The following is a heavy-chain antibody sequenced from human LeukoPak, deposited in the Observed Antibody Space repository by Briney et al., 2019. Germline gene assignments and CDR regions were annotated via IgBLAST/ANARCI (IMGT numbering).Heavy chain of an antibody. D-gene: IGHD2-21*01. CDR1: GFTFSSYE. J-gene: IGHJ4*02. CDR2: ISSSGSTI. Sequence: GGSLRLSCAASGFTFSSYEMNWVRQATGKGLEWVSYISSSGSTIYYADSVKGRFTISRDNAKNSLYLQMNSLRAEDTAVYYCARVSPLWTLGYWGQGTLVTVSS. CDR3: ARVSPLWTLGY. V-gene: IGHV3-48*03.